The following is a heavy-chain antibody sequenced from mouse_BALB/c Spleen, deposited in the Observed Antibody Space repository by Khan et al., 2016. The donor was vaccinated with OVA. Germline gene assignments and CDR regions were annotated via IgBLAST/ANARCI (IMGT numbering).Heavy chain of an antibody. Sequence: VQLQQSGPELVKPGASVKMSCKASGYIFTNYVLHWVKQKPGQGLEWIGYINPYNGGTKYNEQFKGKATLASDKSSITAYMELSSLTSEDSAVYFCARGNWQSYYFDYWGQGTTLTLSS. J-gene: IGHJ2*01. D-gene: IGHD4-1*01. CDR1: GYIFTNYV. CDR2: INPYNGGT. V-gene: IGHV1S136*01. CDR3: ARGNWQSYYFDY.